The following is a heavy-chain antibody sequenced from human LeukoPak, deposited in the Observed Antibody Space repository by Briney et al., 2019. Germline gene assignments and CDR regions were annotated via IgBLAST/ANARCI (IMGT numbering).Heavy chain of an antibody. Sequence: ASVKVSCKASGYTFTGYYMHWVRQAPGQGLEWMGWINPSGGSTTYAQKFQGRVTMTRDTSTRTVYMELSILRSEDTAVYYCAREGTFGSPRNWFDPWGQGTLVTVSS. D-gene: IGHD3-10*01. J-gene: IGHJ5*02. CDR1: GYTFTGYY. CDR3: AREGTFGSPRNWFDP. V-gene: IGHV1-46*01. CDR2: INPSGGST.